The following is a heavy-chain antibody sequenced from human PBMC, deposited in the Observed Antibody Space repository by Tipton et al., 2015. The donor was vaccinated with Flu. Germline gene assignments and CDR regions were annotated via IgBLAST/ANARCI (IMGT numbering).Heavy chain of an antibody. V-gene: IGHV4-39*07. J-gene: IGHJ4*02. CDR2: IYYSGST. D-gene: IGHD1-26*01. Sequence: TLSLTCTVPGGSISSGSYYWGWIRQPPGKGLEWIGTIYYSGSTYYNPSLKSRVTMSVDTSKNQFSLKLSSVTAADTAVYYCACRGSCYHWGQGTLVTVSS. CDR3: ACRGSCYH. CDR1: GGSISSGSYY.